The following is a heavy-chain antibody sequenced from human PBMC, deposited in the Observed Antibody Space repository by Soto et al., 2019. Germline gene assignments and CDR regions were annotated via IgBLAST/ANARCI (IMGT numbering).Heavy chain of an antibody. CDR1: GVSISSGNYS. CDR2: IHYSETT. Sequence: QLQLQESGPGLVKPSETLSLTCTVCGVSISSGNYSWGWIHQPPGNGLEWIASIHYSETTHYNQSLSSWVTLYVDSYQKPLSRKLTAVTAEDTAVYQCASHFVALPARSRLGWFVLWCQGAVVTVST. CDR3: ASHFVALPARSRLGWFVL. J-gene: IGHJ5*02. D-gene: IGHD2-2*01. V-gene: IGHV4-39*01.